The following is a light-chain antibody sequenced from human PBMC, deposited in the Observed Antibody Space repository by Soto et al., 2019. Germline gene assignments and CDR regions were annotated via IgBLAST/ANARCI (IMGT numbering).Light chain of an antibody. CDR2: DVN. V-gene: IGLV2-11*01. Sequence: QSALTQPRSVSGSPGQSVTISCTGSNSDVGRYNSVSWYQQHPGKAPKLMISDVNERPSGVPDRFSGSKSGNMASLTISGLQAEDEADYYCCSYAGTYTWVFGTGTKLTVL. CDR3: CSYAGTYTWV. CDR1: NSDVGRYNS. J-gene: IGLJ1*01.